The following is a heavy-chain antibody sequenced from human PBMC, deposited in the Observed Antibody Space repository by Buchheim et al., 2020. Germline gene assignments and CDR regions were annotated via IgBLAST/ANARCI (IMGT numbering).Heavy chain of an antibody. V-gene: IGHV3-30-3*01. J-gene: IGHJ6*04. CDR2: ISYDGSNK. Sequence: QVQLVESGGGVVQPGRSLRLSCAASGFTFSSYAMHWVRQAPGKGLEWVAVISYDGSNKYYADSVKGRFTISRDNSKNTLYLQMNSLRAEDTAVYYCARDGEWLDYYYYYGMDVWGKGTT. CDR1: GFTFSSYA. CDR3: ARDGEWLDYYYYYGMDV. D-gene: IGHD3-10*01.